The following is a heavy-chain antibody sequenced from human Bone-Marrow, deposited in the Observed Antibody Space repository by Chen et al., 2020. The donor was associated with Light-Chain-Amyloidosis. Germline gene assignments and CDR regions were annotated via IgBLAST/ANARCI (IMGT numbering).Heavy chain of an antibody. J-gene: IGHJ4*02. Sequence: EVLLVESGGGSLQTGGSLRLSCAASAFTVSSNYMSWVRQAPGKGLEWVSVIYSGGSTYYADSVEGRFTISRDNSKNTLYLQMNSLRAEDTAVYYCAGTYGSGSYYADYWGQGTLVTVSS. CDR2: IYSGGST. CDR3: AGTYGSGSYYADY. D-gene: IGHD3-10*01. CDR1: AFTVSSNY. V-gene: IGHV3-53*01.